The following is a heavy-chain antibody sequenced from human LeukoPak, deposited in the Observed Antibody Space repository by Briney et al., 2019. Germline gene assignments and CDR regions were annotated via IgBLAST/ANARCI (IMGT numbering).Heavy chain of an antibody. CDR3: ARLSDCNNTSCYDY. CDR1: GYSFTNYW. J-gene: IGHJ4*02. Sequence: GESLKISCKGSGYSFTNYWIGWVRQMPGKGLEWMGIIYPHDSDTRYSPSFQGQVTISADMSISTAYLQWSSLKASDTAMYYCARLSDCNNTSCYDYWGQGTLVTVSS. D-gene: IGHD2-2*01. CDR2: IYPHDSDT. V-gene: IGHV5-51*01.